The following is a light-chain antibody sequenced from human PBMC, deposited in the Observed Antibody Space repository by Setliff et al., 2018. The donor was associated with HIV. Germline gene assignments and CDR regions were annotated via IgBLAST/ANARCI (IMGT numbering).Light chain of an antibody. Sequence: ALPQPRSVSGPPGQSVTISCTGSSSDVGDYSYVSWYQQHPGKAPKVIIYDVDKRPSGVPERFSASRSGTTASLTISGLQADDEADYYCCSHAGTSFVFGIGTKV. J-gene: IGLJ1*01. CDR2: DVD. CDR3: CSHAGTSFV. CDR1: SSDVGDYSY. V-gene: IGLV2-11*01.